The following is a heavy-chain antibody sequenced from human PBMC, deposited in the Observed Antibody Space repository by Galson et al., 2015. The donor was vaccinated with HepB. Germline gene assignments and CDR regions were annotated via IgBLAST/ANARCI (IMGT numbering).Heavy chain of an antibody. CDR3: ARGRGYCSSTSCRNYYYYGMDV. CDR1: GGSFSGYY. V-gene: IGHV4-34*01. CDR2: INHSGST. Sequence: ETLSLTCAVYGGSFSGYYWSWIRQPPGKGLEWIGEINHSGSTNYNLSLKSRVTISVDTSKNQFSLKLSSVTAADTAVYYCARGRGYCSSTSCRNYYYYGMDVWGQGTTVTVSS. J-gene: IGHJ6*02. D-gene: IGHD2-2*03.